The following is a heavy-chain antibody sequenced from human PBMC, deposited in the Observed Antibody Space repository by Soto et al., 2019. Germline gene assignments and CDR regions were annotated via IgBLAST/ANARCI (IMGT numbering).Heavy chain of an antibody. Sequence: QVQLVQSGAEVKKPGASVKVSCKASGYTFTSYGISWVRQAPGQGLEWMGWISAYNGNTNYAQKLQGRGTMTTDTXTSTAYRELRGLRSDDTAVYYCARATEGGDNWFDPWGQGTLVTVSS. CDR2: ISAYNGNT. CDR1: GYTFTSYG. CDR3: ARATEGGDNWFDP. J-gene: IGHJ5*02. V-gene: IGHV1-18*01. D-gene: IGHD1-26*01.